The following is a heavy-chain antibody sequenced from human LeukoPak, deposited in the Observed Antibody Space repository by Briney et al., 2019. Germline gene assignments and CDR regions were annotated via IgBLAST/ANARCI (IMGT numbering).Heavy chain of an antibody. D-gene: IGHD6-19*01. CDR1: GGSISSSSYY. CDR2: VYYTGTT. CDR3: ARHVSVAVTNFFDY. Sequence: SSETLSLTCTVSGGSISSSSYYWGWIRQPPGKGLEWIGGVYYTGTTYSNPSLKIRVTISVYTAKNQLSLRLSSVTAADTAVYYCARHVSVAVTNFFDYWGQGTLVTVSS. J-gene: IGHJ4*02. V-gene: IGHV4-39*01.